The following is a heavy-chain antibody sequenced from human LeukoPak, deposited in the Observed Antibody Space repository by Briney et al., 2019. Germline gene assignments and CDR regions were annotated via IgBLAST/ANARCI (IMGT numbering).Heavy chain of an antibody. D-gene: IGHD1-14*01. Sequence: GGSLRLSCAASGFTFSSCAMTWVRQAPGKGLEWVASITGDGTRTYYTDSVKGRFTISRDNSKNTLYLQMNSLRADETAIYYCASRPRADMGPLDYWGQGTLVTVSS. CDR3: ASRPRADMGPLDY. V-gene: IGHV3-23*01. J-gene: IGHJ4*02. CDR1: GFTFSSCA. CDR2: ITGDGTRT.